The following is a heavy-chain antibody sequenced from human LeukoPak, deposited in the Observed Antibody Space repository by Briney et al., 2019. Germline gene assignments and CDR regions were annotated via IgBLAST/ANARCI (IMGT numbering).Heavy chain of an antibody. CDR3: ARLNGLELPD. J-gene: IGHJ4*02. CDR2: IYYSGST. Sequence: SETLSLTCTVSGGSISSSSYYWGWIRQPPGEGLEWIGSIYYSGSTYYNPSLKSRVTISVDTSKNQFSLKLSSVTAADTAVYYCARLNGLELPDWGQGTLVTVSS. D-gene: IGHD1-7*01. V-gene: IGHV4-39*01. CDR1: GGSISSSSYY.